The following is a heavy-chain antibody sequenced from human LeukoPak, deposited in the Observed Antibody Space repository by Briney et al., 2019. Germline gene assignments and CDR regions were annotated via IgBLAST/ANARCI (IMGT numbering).Heavy chain of an antibody. J-gene: IGHJ4*02. CDR2: IYYSGST. CDR1: GGSISSYY. Sequence: SETLSLTCTVSGGSISSYYWSWIRQPPGKGLEWIGYIYYSGSTNYNPSLKSRVTISVDTSKNQFSLKLSSVTAADTAVYYCARSITSTGTGDYWGQGTLLTVSS. D-gene: IGHD4-17*01. CDR3: ARSITSTGTGDY. V-gene: IGHV4-59*01.